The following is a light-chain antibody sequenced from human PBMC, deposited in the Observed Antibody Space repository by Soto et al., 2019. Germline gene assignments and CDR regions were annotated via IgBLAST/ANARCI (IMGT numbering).Light chain of an antibody. Sequence: QSVLTQPPSVSGAPGQRVTISCTGSSSNTGADYDVHWYQHLPGSAPKLLIYDYNIRPSGVPDRFSGSKSGTSASLAITGLQAEDEGDYYCQSYDSSLSNLVVFGGGTKLTFL. CDR1: SSNTGADYD. CDR2: DYN. V-gene: IGLV1-40*01. CDR3: QSYDSSLSNLVV. J-gene: IGLJ2*01.